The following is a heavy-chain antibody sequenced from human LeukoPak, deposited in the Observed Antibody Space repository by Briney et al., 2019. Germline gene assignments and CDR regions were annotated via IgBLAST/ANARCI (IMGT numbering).Heavy chain of an antibody. V-gene: IGHV4-59*01. J-gene: IGHJ4*02. Sequence: SETLSLTCTVSGGSISSYYWSWIRQPPGKGLEWIGYIYYSGSTNYNPSLKSRVTISVDTSKNQFSLKLSSVTAADTAVYYCARGLYYDFWSDYSIPLFDYWGQGTLVTVSS. D-gene: IGHD3-3*01. CDR2: IYYSGST. CDR3: ARGLYYDFWSDYSIPLFDY. CDR1: GGSISSYY.